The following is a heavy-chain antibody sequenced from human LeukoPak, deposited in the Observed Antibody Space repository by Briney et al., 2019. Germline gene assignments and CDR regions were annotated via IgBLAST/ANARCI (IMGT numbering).Heavy chain of an antibody. J-gene: IGHJ4*02. CDR3: ARVKGYGLRYDY. CDR2: IYYSGST. Sequence: SETLSLTCTVSGGSISSYYWSWIRQPRGKGLEWIGYIYYSGSTNYNPSLKSRVTISVDTSKNQFSLKLSSVTAADTAVYYCARVKGYGLRYDYWGQGTLVTVSS. CDR1: GGSISSYY. V-gene: IGHV4-59*01. D-gene: IGHD3-10*01.